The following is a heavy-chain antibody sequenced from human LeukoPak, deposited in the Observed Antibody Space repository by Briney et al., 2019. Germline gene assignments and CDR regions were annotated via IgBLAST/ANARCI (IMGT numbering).Heavy chain of an antibody. CDR2: LYWNDDK. CDR1: GFSLSTSGVG. J-gene: IGHJ4*02. Sequence: SGPTLVNPTQTLTLTCTFSGFSLSTSGVGVGWILQPPGKALESLAPLYWNDDKRYRPSLKSRLTITKDTSKNQVVLTMTSMDPVDTATYYCARTYYGSGSYYNDPVGFDYWGQGTLVTVSS. D-gene: IGHD3-10*01. V-gene: IGHV2-5*01. CDR3: ARTYYGSGSYYNDPVGFDY.